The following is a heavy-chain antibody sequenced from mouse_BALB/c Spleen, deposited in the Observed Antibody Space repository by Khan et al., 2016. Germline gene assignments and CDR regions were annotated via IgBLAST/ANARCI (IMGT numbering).Heavy chain of an antibody. J-gene: IGHJ4*01. CDR1: GFDFSRYW. Sequence: EVKLEESGGGLVQPGGSLKLSCAASGFDFSRYWMSWVRQAPGKGLEWIGEINPDSSTINYTPSLKDKFIISRDNAKNTLYLQMSKVRSEDTALYYCARQEDYAMDYWGQGTSVTVSS. V-gene: IGHV4-1*02. CDR2: INPDSSTI. CDR3: ARQEDYAMDY.